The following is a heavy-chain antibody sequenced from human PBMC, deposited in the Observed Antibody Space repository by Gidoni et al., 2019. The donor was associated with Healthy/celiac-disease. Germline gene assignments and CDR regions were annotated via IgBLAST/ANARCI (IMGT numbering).Heavy chain of an antibody. CDR2: ICHSGST. V-gene: IGHV4-30-2*01. D-gene: IGHD2-15*01. Sequence: QLQLQESGAGLVKPSQTLSLTCAVAGGASSSGGYSWSWIRQPPGQGLEWIGYICHSGSTYYTPSLQSRVTISVDRSKNQFSLKLSSVTAADTAVYYCARSDISQAYCSGGVGCYFDYWGQGTLVTVSS. CDR1: GGASSSGGYS. CDR3: ARSDISQAYCSGGVGCYFDY. J-gene: IGHJ4*02.